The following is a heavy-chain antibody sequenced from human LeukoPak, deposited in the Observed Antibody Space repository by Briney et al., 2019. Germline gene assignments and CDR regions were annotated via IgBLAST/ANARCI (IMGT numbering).Heavy chain of an antibody. D-gene: IGHD6-13*01. Sequence: SETLSLTCAVYGGXFSGYYCSWIRQPPGKGLEWIGEINHSGSTNYNPSLKSRVTISVDTSKNQFSLKLSSVTAADTAVYYCARELAAGPTLWGQGTLVTVSS. CDR3: ARELAAGPTL. CDR2: INHSGST. J-gene: IGHJ4*02. V-gene: IGHV4-34*01. CDR1: GGXFSGYY.